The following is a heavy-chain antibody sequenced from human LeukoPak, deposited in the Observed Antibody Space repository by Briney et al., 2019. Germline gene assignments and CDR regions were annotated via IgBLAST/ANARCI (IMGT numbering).Heavy chain of an antibody. D-gene: IGHD6-25*01. CDR1: GYSFTSYW. CDR2: IYPGDSDT. CDR3: ARTSANWFDP. Sequence: GESLKISCKGSGYSFTSYWIAWVRQMPGKGLEYMGLIYPGDSDTRYSPSFQGQVTISADKSISTAYLQWSSLKASDTAMYYCARTSANWFDPWGQGTLVTVSS. V-gene: IGHV5-51*01. J-gene: IGHJ5*02.